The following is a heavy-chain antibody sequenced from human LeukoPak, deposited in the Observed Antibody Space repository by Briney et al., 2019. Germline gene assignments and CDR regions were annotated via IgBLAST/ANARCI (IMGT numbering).Heavy chain of an antibody. CDR2: ISSSSSYI. J-gene: IGHJ6*03. CDR3: ARPITSYYYMDV. V-gene: IGHV3-21*01. Sequence: GGSLRLSCAASGFTFSSYSMNWVRQAPGKGLEWVSSISSSSSYIYYADSVKGRFTISRGNAKNSLYLQMNSLRAEDTAVYYCARPITSYYYMDVWGKGTTVTISS. D-gene: IGHD3-16*01. CDR1: GFTFSSYS.